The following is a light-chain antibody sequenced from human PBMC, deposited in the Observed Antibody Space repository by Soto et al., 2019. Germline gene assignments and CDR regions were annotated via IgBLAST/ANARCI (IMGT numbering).Light chain of an antibody. CDR1: QSVSSD. V-gene: IGKV3-11*01. CDR3: QQYGDSIT. J-gene: IGKJ4*01. Sequence: EIVLTQSPATLSLSPGERATFSCRASQSVSSDLVWYQQKPGQAPRLLIYDASNRATGIPARFSGSGSGTDFTLTISRLDPEDSAVYYCQQYGDSITFGGGTKVEIK. CDR2: DAS.